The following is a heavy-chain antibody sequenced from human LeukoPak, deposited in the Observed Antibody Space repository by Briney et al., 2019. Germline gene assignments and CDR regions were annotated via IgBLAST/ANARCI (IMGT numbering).Heavy chain of an antibody. CDR1: GGSFSSYA. CDR3: AKALAY. J-gene: IGHJ1*01. V-gene: IGHV3-23*01. CDR2: VSGSGGST. Sequence: GGSLRLSCAASGGSFSSYAMSWVRQAPGKGLEWVAAVSGSGGSTYYADSVKGRFTLSRDNSNNKLYLQMNSMRAEDTAVYYCAKALAYWGQGTLVTVSS.